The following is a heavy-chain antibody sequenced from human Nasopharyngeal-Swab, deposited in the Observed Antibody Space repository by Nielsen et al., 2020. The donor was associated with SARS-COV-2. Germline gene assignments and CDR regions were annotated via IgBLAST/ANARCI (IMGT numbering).Heavy chain of an antibody. Sequence: WVRQAPGQRLEWMGWINPGNGNTKYSQEFQGRVTITRDTPASTAYMELSSLRSEDTAIYYCARDLGGYYYYMDVGGKGTTVTVSS. J-gene: IGHJ6*03. CDR2: INPGNGNT. V-gene: IGHV1-3*01. D-gene: IGHD3-16*01. CDR3: ARDLGGYYYYMDV.